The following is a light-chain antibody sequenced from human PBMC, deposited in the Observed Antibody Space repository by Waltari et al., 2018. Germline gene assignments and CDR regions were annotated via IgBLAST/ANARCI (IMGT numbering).Light chain of an antibody. CDR3: QRYNSAPFT. CDR1: QGIRNF. CDR2: DAS. V-gene: IGKV1-27*01. J-gene: IGKJ3*01. Sequence: DIQMTQSPSSLSASVGDRVTITCRASQGIRNFLAWYQQKPGKTTKLLIYDASTLRSGVPSRFSGSGFGTDFTLTIIRLQPEDVATYYCQRYNSAPFTFGPGTKVDVK.